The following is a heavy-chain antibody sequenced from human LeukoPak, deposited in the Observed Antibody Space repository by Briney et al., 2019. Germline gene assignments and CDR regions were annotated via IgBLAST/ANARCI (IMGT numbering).Heavy chain of an antibody. J-gene: IGHJ4*02. CDR2: INSAGNNI. CDR1: GFTFSDYF. CDR3: ATSRVFDY. Sequence: PGGSLRLSCVASGFTFSDYFMSWIRQAPGKGLEWLLFINSAGNNIYYADSVKGRFTISRDNSKETLYLEMNSLRVEDTAIYYCATSRVFDYWGQGTLVAVSS. V-gene: IGHV3-11*04.